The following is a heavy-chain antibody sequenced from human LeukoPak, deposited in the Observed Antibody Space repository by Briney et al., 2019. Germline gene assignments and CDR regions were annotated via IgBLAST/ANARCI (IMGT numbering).Heavy chain of an antibody. J-gene: IGHJ5*02. D-gene: IGHD2-15*01. CDR3: ARIGGGSWRNPGYWFDP. CDR1: GASISSASDY. V-gene: IGHV4-39*01. Sequence: SETLSLTCAVSGASISSASDYWGWLRQPPGKGLEWLGSIYYGGSTYDNPSLRSRVTISVDTSKNQFSLRLTSVTAADTAVYYCARIGGGSWRNPGYWFDPWGQGNLVTVSS. CDR2: IYYGGST.